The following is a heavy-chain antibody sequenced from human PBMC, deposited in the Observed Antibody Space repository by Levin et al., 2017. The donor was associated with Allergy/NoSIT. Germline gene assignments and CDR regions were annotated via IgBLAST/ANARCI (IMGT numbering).Heavy chain of an antibody. D-gene: IGHD1-1*01. CDR1: GYTFTGYY. CDR2: INPNSGGT. J-gene: IGHJ4*02. Sequence: GESLKISCKASGYTFTGYYMHWVRQAPGQGLEWMGWINPNSGGTNYAQKFQGRVTMTRDTSISTAYMELSRLRSDDTAVYYCASAKGSGTVAGSLWGQGTLVTVSS. V-gene: IGHV1-2*02. CDR3: ASAKGSGTVAGSL.